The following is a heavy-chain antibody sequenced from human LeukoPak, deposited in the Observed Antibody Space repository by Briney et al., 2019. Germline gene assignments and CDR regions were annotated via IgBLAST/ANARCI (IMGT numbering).Heavy chain of an antibody. D-gene: IGHD6-13*01. CDR2: ISYDGSNK. CDR3: ASSIRSSSWYFDY. Sequence: GRSLRLSCAASGFTFSSYAMHWVRQAPGKGLEWVAVISYDGSNKYYADSVKGGFTISRDNSKNTLYLQMNSLRAEGTAVYYCASSIRSSSWYFDYWGQGTLVTVSS. J-gene: IGHJ4*02. CDR1: GFTFSSYA. V-gene: IGHV3-30*04.